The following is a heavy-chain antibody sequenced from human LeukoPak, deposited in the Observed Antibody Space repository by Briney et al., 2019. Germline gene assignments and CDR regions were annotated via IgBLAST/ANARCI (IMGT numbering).Heavy chain of an antibody. CDR3: AKEPREYCSSTSCPNWFDS. V-gene: IGHV3-23*01. D-gene: IGHD2-2*01. Sequence: GGSLRLSCAASGFTFNNYAMSWVRQAPGSRQESVTAISASGGTTYYADSVKGRFTISRDNSENTLFLQMNSLRAEDTAVYYCAKEPREYCSSTSCPNWFDSWGQGTLVTVSS. CDR2: ISASGGTT. CDR1: GFTFNNYA. J-gene: IGHJ5*01.